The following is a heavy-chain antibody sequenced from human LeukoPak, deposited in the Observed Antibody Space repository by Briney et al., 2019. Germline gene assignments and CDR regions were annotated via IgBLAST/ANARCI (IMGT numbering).Heavy chain of an antibody. V-gene: IGHV3-7*01. CDR2: IKQDGSEK. J-gene: IGHJ1*01. Sequence: PEGSLRLSCAASGFTFSSYWMSWVRQAPGKGLEWVANIKQDGSEKYYVDSVKGRFTISRDNAKNSLYLQMNSLRAEDTAVYYCASGWYLRYFQHWGQGTLVTVSS. D-gene: IGHD6-19*01. CDR3: ASGWYLRYFQH. CDR1: GFTFSSYW.